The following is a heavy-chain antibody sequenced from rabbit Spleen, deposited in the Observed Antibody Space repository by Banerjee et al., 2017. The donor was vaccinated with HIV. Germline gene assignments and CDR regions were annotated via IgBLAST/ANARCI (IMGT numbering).Heavy chain of an antibody. D-gene: IGHD2-1*01. V-gene: IGHV1S45*01. CDR3: VRAVADSNGDFTGLGL. Sequence: QEQLEESGGGLVKPEGSLTLTCKASGFSFSDRDVMCWVRQAPGKGLEWIACINTYTAKSVYATWATGRFTISRTSSTTVTLQMTSLTAADTASYFCVRAVADSNGDFTGLGLWGPGTLVTVS. CDR1: GFSFSDRDV. CDR2: INTYTAKS. J-gene: IGHJ4*01.